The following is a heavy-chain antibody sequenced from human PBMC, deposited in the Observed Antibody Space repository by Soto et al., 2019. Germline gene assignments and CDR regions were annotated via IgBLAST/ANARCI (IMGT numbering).Heavy chain of an antibody. CDR3: ATSFRYFDN. J-gene: IGHJ4*02. CDR1: GFTPTTAP. CDR2: ISGTASRT. V-gene: IGHV3-23*01. Sequence: GGSLRLSCAASGFTPTTAPLSWFRQPPGKGLEWVTSISGTASRTYYVDSVKGRFFISRDNSKNTVTLQMNNLTLDDTAVYYCATSFRYFDNWGQGTRVTVSS. D-gene: IGHD3-9*01.